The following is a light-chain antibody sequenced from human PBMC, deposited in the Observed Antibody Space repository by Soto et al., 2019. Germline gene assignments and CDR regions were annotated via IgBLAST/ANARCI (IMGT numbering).Light chain of an antibody. Sequence: QTVVTQEPSFSVSPGGTVTLTCGLSSGSVSSGYYPSWYQRTPGQSPRPLMYNTNTRPSGVPDRFSGSILGDKAALTITGAQADDESEYYCMLYMGSGIYVFGTGTKVTVL. CDR3: MLYMGSGIYV. V-gene: IGLV8-61*01. J-gene: IGLJ1*01. CDR2: NTN. CDR1: SGSVSSGYY.